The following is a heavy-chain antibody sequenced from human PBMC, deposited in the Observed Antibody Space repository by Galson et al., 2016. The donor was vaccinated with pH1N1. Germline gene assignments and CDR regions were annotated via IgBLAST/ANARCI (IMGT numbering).Heavy chain of an antibody. CDR3: ARGGYWVY. CDR1: GGTFSFYS. CDR2: IDPSGGST. Sequence: SVKVSCKASGGTFSFYSFSWLRQAPGQGLEWLGVIDPSGGSTTYAQKFQGRVTVTVDTSTSTVYMEMSSLRSDDTAMYYCARGGYWVYWGQGTLVTVSS. V-gene: IGHV1-46*01. D-gene: IGHD3-22*01. J-gene: IGHJ4*02.